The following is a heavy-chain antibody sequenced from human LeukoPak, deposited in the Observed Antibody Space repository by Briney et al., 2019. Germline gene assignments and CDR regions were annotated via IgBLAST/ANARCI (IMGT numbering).Heavy chain of an antibody. CDR3: ARGHSPHYCSSTSCRQYYYYMDV. J-gene: IGHJ6*03. V-gene: IGHV1-69*05. CDR2: IIPIFGTA. CDR1: GFTFSSYA. Sequence: KPGGSLRLSCAASGFTFSSYAISWVRQAPGQGLEWMGGIIPIFGTANYAQKFQGRVTITTDESTSTAYMELSSLRSEDTAVYYCARGHSPHYCSSTSCRQYYYYMDVWGKGTTVTVSS. D-gene: IGHD2-2*01.